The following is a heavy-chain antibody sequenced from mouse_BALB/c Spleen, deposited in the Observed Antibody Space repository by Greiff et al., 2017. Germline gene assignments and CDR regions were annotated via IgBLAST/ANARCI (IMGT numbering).Heavy chain of an antibody. CDR3: ARDDSSGTDYAMDY. V-gene: IGHV5-4*02. D-gene: IGHD3-2*01. CDR2: ISDGGSYT. J-gene: IGHJ4*01. Sequence: EVQLVESGGGLVKPGGSLKLSCAASGFTFSDYYMYWVRQTPEKRLEWVATISDGGSYTYYPDSVKGRFTISRDNAKNNLYLQMSSLKSEDTAMYYCARDDSSGTDYAMDYWGQGTSVTVSS. CDR1: GFTFSDYY.